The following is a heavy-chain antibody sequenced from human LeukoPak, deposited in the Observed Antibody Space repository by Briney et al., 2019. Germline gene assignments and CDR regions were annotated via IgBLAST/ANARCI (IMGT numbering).Heavy chain of an antibody. V-gene: IGHV3-23*01. CDR2: ISGSGGSK. D-gene: IGHD3-16*02. Sequence: GGSLSLSCAASGFTFSVYAMSWVRQAPGKGLEWVSGISGSGGSKYYADSVKGRFTISRDNSKNTLYLKMNSLRAEDTAVYYCASPHPYDYVWGSYHNIDAFDIWGQGTMVTASS. CDR3: ASPHPYDYVWGSYHNIDAFDI. J-gene: IGHJ3*02. CDR1: GFTFSVYA.